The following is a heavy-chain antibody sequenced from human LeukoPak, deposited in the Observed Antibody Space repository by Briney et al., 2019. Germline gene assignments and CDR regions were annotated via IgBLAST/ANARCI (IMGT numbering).Heavy chain of an antibody. V-gene: IGHV3-23*01. J-gene: IGHJ6*02. D-gene: IGHD3-10*01. CDR3: ARTRLLWFGELHTPDYYYGMDV. CDR1: GFTFSSYW. Sequence: GRSLRLSCAASGFTFSSYWMSWVRQAPGKGLEWVSAISGSGGSTYYADSVKGRFTISRDNSKNTLYLQMNSLRAEDTAVYYCARTRLLWFGELHTPDYYYGMDVWGQGTTVTVSS. CDR2: ISGSGGST.